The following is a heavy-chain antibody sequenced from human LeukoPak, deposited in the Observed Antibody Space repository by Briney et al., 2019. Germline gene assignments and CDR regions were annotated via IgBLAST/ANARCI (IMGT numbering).Heavy chain of an antibody. J-gene: IGHJ4*02. Sequence: PGGSLRLSCAASGFTFSHAWMTWVRQAPGKGLEWVGRIKTKTDGGTTDYAAPVKGRFTISRDDSRDTLYLQMNSLNTEDTAVYYCASHSSTSVWGQGTLVTVSS. CDR3: ASHSSTSV. D-gene: IGHD2-2*01. V-gene: IGHV3-15*01. CDR1: GFTFSHAW. CDR2: IKTKTDGGTT.